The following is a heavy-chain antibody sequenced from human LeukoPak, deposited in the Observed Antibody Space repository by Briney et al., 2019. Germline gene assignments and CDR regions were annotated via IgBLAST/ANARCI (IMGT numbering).Heavy chain of an antibody. D-gene: IGHD3-10*01. CDR2: INHSGST. CDR1: GGSCSGYY. CDR3: ARYWYGSGSYWNHPNFDY. Sequence: SETLSLTCAGYGGSCSGYYWSWIRQPPGNGREWIGEINHSGSTNDNPSLKSRVRISVEASRNQFSLKMSSVTAADTAVSYCARYWYGSGSYWNHPNFDYWGQGSLVTVSS. J-gene: IGHJ4*02. V-gene: IGHV4-34*01.